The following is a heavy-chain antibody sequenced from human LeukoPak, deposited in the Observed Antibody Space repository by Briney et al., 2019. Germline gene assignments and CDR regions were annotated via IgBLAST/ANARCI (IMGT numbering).Heavy chain of an antibody. CDR3: AKGTCGSYSVAFYFDY. CDR1: VFTFSNHA. V-gene: IGHV3-23*01. Sequence: PGGSLRLSCAPSVFTFSNHAMNCVPPAPGKGVEWVSAVSGRCGCTYYADSVKGQFTISRDNSKNTLFLQMNSLRAEGTAVYYCAKGTCGSYSVAFYFDYWGQGTLVTVSS. CDR2: VSGRCGCT. D-gene: IGHD1-26*01. J-gene: IGHJ4*02.